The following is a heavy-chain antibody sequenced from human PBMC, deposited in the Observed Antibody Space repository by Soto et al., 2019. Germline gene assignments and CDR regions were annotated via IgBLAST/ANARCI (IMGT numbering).Heavy chain of an antibody. Sequence: GGSLRLSCAASGFTVSNGMHWVRQAPGKGLEWVAVISRDGGTKYYADSVKGRFTISRDNSRNTLFLEMNSLRGDDMAVYYCTGEVASGYWGQGTLVTVSS. D-gene: IGHD2-8*02. V-gene: IGHV3-30*03. CDR1: GFTVSNG. CDR3: TGEVASGY. CDR2: ISRDGGTK. J-gene: IGHJ4*02.